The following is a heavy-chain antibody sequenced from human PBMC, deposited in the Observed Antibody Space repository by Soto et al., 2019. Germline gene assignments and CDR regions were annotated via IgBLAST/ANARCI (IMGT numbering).Heavy chain of an antibody. J-gene: IGHJ4*02. CDR3: ARERGKAAAVHFDY. Sequence: EVQLVESGGGLVQPGGSLRLSCAASGFTFSSYWMHWVRQARGKGLVWVSRINSDGSSTSYADSVKGRFTISRDNAKNTLYLQMNSLRAEDTAVYYCARERGKAAAVHFDYWGQGTLVTVSS. V-gene: IGHV3-74*01. CDR1: GFTFSSYW. D-gene: IGHD6-13*01. CDR2: INSDGSST.